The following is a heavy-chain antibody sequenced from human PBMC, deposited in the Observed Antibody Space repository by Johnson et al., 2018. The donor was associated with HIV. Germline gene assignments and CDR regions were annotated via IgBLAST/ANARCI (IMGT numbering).Heavy chain of an antibody. Sequence: QVQLVESGGGVVRPGRSLRLSCAASGFTFSNYPMHWVRQAPGKGLEWVAVISFDGTNTYYADSVKGRFTMSRDNAKKSLYLQMNSLRAEDTAVYYCAREEGTDILTRGDAFDIWGQGTMVTVSS. CDR3: AREEGTDILTRGDAFDI. CDR1: GFTFSNYP. J-gene: IGHJ3*02. D-gene: IGHD3-9*01. CDR2: ISFDGTNT. V-gene: IGHV3-30*04.